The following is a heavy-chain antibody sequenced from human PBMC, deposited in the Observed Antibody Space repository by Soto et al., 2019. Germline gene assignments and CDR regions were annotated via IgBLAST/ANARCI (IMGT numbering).Heavy chain of an antibody. J-gene: IGHJ4*02. V-gene: IGHV4-31*03. CDR3: AREPTTGSYPHYFDY. D-gene: IGHD1-26*01. CDR2: ISYSGST. Sequence: QVQLQESGPGLVKPAQTLSLTCSVSGGSINSGAYFWTWIRQHPGKGLKWIGHISYSGSTYYNPSLQSRVTISVDTSKNQFSLKLSSVTAADTAIYYCAREPTTGSYPHYFDYWGQGTLVTVSS. CDR1: GGSINSGAYF.